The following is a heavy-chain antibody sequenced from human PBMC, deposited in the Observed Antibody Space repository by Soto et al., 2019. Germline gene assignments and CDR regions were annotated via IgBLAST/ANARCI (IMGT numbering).Heavy chain of an antibody. V-gene: IGHV4-59*01. D-gene: IGHD3-10*01. CDR2: IYNSGST. CDR1: GGYINNYD. J-gene: IGHJ6*01. Sequence: SETLSVTCTVAGGYINNYDWTWIRQPPGEGLEWIGYIYNSGSTNYNPSLKSRVTISVDTSKNQFSLELRSVTAADTAVYFCARDRGSGSSYPYYYYAMDVWG. CDR3: ARDRGSGSSYPYYYYAMDV.